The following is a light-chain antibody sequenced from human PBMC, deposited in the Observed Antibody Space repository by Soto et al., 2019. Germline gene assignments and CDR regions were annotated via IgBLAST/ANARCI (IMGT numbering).Light chain of an antibody. V-gene: IGKV3-20*01. CDR3: QHYVISPWA. CDR1: QSVTSLH. J-gene: IGKJ1*01. CDR2: GAS. Sequence: EFVEYRETVSLAPGERATIACRASQSVTSLHLAWYQQKPGQAPRLLIFGASSRATGIPDKFSGSGSGTGFTLTIGVLEFDLIGVYYCQHYVISPWAFGQGTKVDIK.